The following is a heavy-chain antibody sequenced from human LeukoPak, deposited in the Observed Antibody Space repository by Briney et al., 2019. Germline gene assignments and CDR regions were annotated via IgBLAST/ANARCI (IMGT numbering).Heavy chain of an antibody. CDR1: GGSISSYY. CDR3: ARKSPANGPGKPPVRSGFDP. J-gene: IGHJ5*02. D-gene: IGHD3-10*01. Sequence: SETLSLTCTVSGGSISSYYWSWIRQPPGKGLEWIGYIYYSGSTNYNPSLKSRVTISVDTSKNQFSLKLSSVTAADTAVYYCARKSPANGPGKPPVRSGFDPWGQGTLVIVSS. CDR2: IYYSGST. V-gene: IGHV4-59*01.